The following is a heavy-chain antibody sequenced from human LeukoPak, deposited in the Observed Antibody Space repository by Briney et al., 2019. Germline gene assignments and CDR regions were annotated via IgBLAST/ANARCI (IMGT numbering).Heavy chain of an antibody. J-gene: IGHJ5*02. CDR1: GGTFSSYA. V-gene: IGHV1-69*04. CDR3: ARDLAVTGTPFNWFDP. Sequence: ASVKVSCKASGGTFSSYAISWVRQAPGQGLEWMGRIIPILGIANYAQKFQGRVTITADKSTSTAYMELSSLRSEDTAVYYCARDLAVTGTPFNWFDPWGQGTLVTVCS. CDR2: IIPILGIA. D-gene: IGHD1-7*01.